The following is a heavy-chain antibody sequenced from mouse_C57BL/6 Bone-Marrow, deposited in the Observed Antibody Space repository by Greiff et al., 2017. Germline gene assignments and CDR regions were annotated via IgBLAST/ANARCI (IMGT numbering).Heavy chain of an antibody. CDR3: ERRRGFAY. V-gene: IGHV5-6*02. CDR1: GFTFSSSG. Sequence: EVKVVESGGDLVKPGGSLKLSCAASGFTFSSSGMSWVRQTPDKRLEWVATISSGGSYTYYPDSVKGRFTISRDNAKNTLYLQMSSLKSEDTAMYYCERRRGFAYWGQGTLVTVSA. CDR2: ISSGGSYT. J-gene: IGHJ3*01.